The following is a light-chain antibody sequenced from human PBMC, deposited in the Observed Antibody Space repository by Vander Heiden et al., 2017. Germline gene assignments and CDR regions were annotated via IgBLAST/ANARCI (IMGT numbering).Light chain of an antibody. CDR3: QQHYTWPSWT. CDR2: GAS. CDR1: QSVSSN. V-gene: IGKV3-15*01. J-gene: IGKJ1*01. Sequence: EIVMTHSPATLSVSPGERATLSCRASQSVSSNLAWSPQKPVLVPRLLIYGASTRATGIPARFSRSWSGTEFTLTISRRHSEDFAVYYCQQHYTWPSWTFGQGTKVEIK.